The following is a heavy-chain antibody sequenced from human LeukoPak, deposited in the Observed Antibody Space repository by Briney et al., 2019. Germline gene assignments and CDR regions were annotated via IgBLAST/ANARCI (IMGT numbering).Heavy chain of an antibody. D-gene: IGHD6-19*01. CDR3: ARLYSSGWYNWFDP. V-gene: IGHV1-69*02. Sequence: SVKVSCKASGGTFSSYTISWVRQAPGQGLEWMGRIIPILGIANYAQKFQGRVTITADKSTSTAYMELSSLRSEDTAVYYCARLYSSGWYNWFDPWGQGTLVTVSS. J-gene: IGHJ5*02. CDR2: IIPILGIA. CDR1: GGTFSSYT.